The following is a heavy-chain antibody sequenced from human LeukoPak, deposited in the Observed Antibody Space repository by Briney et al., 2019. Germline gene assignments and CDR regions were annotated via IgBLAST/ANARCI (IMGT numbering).Heavy chain of an antibody. Sequence: GASVKVSFKASGYTFTSYGISWVRQAPGQGLEWMGWISAYNGNTNYAQKLQGRVTMTTDTSTSTAYMELRSLRSDDTAVYYCARDTAVELGDWFDPWGQGTLVTVSS. CDR3: ARDTAVELGDWFDP. D-gene: IGHD6-19*01. CDR2: ISAYNGNT. J-gene: IGHJ5*02. CDR1: GYTFTSYG. V-gene: IGHV1-18*01.